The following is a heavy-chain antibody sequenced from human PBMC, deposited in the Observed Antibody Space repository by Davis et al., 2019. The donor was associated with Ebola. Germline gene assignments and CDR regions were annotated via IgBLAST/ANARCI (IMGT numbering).Heavy chain of an antibody. CDR1: GFTSSSYW. V-gene: IGHV3-7*01. CDR3: ARDLPFIVGGMDV. D-gene: IGHD2-15*01. CDR2: IKQDGSEK. Sequence: GESLKISCAASGFTSSSYWMSWVRQAPGKGLEWVANIKQDGSEKYYVDSVKGRFTISRDNAKNSLYLQMNSLRAEDTAVYYCARDLPFIVGGMDVWGQGTTVTVSS. J-gene: IGHJ6*02.